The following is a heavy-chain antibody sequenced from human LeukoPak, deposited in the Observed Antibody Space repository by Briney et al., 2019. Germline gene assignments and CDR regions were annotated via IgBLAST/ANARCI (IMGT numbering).Heavy chain of an antibody. D-gene: IGHD3-10*01. CDR3: ARARGMAYYYYMDV. CDR1: GFTFDDYG. CDR2: INWNGGST. J-gene: IGHJ6*03. V-gene: IGHV3-20*04. Sequence: GGSLRLSCAASGFTFDDYGMNWVRQAPGKGLEWVSGINWNGGSTGYADSVKGRFTISRDNAKNSLYLQMNSLRAEDTALYYCARARGMAYYYYMDVWGKGSTVTVSS.